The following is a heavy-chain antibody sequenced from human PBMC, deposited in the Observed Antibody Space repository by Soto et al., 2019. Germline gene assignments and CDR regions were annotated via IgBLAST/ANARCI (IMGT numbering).Heavy chain of an antibody. V-gene: IGHV6-1*01. CDR1: GDSVSSNSAA. CDR2: TYYRSKWYN. Sequence: PSQALSLTCVISGDSVSSNSAAWNWIRQSPSRGLEWLGRTYYRSKWYNDYAVSVKSRITINPDTSKNQFSLQLNSVTPEDTAVYYCARVLAATGKYYYYGMDVWGQGTTVTVSS. CDR3: ARVLAATGKYYYYGMDV. D-gene: IGHD1-1*01. J-gene: IGHJ6*02.